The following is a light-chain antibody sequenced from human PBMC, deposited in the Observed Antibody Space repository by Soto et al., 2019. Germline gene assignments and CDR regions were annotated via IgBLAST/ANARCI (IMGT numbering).Light chain of an antibody. J-gene: IGLJ2*01. CDR2: EVN. CDR1: SSNVGSYKL. CDR3: LSYTSSNTRV. Sequence: QSALTQPASVSGSPGQSITISCTGTSSNVGSYKLVSWYQQHPGKAPKLMIFEVNKRPSGVSNRFSGSKSGNTASLTISGLQAEDEADYYCLSYTSSNTRVFGGGTQLTVL. V-gene: IGLV2-14*02.